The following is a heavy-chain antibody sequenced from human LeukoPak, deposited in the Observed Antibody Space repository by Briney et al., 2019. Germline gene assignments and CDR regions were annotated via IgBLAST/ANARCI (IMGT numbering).Heavy chain of an antibody. CDR1: GYTFTSHG. CDR3: ARDPGYSSGWTHSYYGMDV. D-gene: IGHD6-19*01. Sequence: ASVKVSCKASGYTFTSHGLSWARQAPGQGLEWMGWISIYSGNTNYAQKFQDRISMTTDTSTSTAYMELRSLKSDDTAVYYCARDPGYSSGWTHSYYGMDVWGQGTTVTVSS. CDR2: ISIYSGNT. V-gene: IGHV1-18*01. J-gene: IGHJ6*02.